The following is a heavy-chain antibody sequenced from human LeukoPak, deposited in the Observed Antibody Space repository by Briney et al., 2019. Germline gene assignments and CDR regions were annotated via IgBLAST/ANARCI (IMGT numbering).Heavy chain of an antibody. CDR2: VSYDGSNK. J-gene: IGHJ5*02. Sequence: GGSLRLSCAASGFTFSSYAMHWVRQAPGKGLEWVAVVSYDGSNKNYADSVKGRFTISRDNSKNTLYLQMNSLISEDTAVYYCARDRTGGWFDPWGQGTLVTVSS. D-gene: IGHD3/OR15-3a*01. CDR3: ARDRTGGWFDP. CDR1: GFTFSSYA. V-gene: IGHV3-30*03.